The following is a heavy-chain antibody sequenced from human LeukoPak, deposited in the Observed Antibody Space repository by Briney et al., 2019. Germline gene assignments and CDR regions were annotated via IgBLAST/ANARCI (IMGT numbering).Heavy chain of an antibody. V-gene: IGHV3-21*04. Sequence: GGSLRLSCAASGFTFSSYSMNWVRQAPGKGLEWVSSISSSSSYIYYADSVKGRFTISRDNAKNSLYLQMNSLRAEDTALYYCARGRYSYAKSDAFDIWGQGTMVTVSS. CDR3: ARGRYSYAKSDAFDI. D-gene: IGHD5-18*01. J-gene: IGHJ3*02. CDR1: GFTFSSYS. CDR2: ISSSSSYI.